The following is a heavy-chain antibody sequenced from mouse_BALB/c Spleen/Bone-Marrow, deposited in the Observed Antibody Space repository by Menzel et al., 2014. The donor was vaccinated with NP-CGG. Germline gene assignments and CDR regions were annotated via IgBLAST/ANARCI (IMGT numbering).Heavy chain of an antibody. CDR2: IRNKAKGYTT. V-gene: IGHV7-3*02. CDR3: ARDENVGIYWYFDV. Sequence: EVQVVESGGGSVQPGGSLRLSCATSGFTFTDYYMSWVCQPPGKALEWLGFIRNKAKGYTTDYSASVKGRFTISRDNSQRILYPQMNTLRAEDSATYYCARDENVGIYWYFDVWGAGTTVIVSS. CDR1: GFTFTDYY. J-gene: IGHJ1*01.